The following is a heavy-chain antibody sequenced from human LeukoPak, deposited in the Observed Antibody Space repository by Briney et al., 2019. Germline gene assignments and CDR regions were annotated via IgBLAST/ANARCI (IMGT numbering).Heavy chain of an antibody. J-gene: IGHJ4*02. V-gene: IGHV4-59*01. CDR2: MYNRGST. CDR1: GDSISNYY. Sequence: PSETLSLTCTVSGDSISNYYWSWIRQSPGKELEWIGYMYNRGSTIYNPSLKGRVTISTDTSKNQFSLRLTSVTAADTAVYYCARAEKAVTGTPDSWGQGTLITVSS. D-gene: IGHD6-19*01. CDR3: ARAEKAVTGTPDS.